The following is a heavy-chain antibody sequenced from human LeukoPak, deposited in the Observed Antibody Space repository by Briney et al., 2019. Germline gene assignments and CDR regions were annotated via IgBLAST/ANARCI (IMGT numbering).Heavy chain of an antibody. D-gene: IGHD3-10*01. CDR3: ARYYGSGRYFDY. CDR1: GGFISSGGYY. V-gene: IGHV4-31*03. J-gene: IGHJ4*02. Sequence: SETLSLTCTVSGGFISSGGYYWSWIRQHPGKGLEWIGYIYYSGTTYYNPSLKSRVTISVDTSKNQFSLKLSSVTAADTAVYYCARYYGSGRYFDYWGQGTLVTVSS. CDR2: IYYSGTT.